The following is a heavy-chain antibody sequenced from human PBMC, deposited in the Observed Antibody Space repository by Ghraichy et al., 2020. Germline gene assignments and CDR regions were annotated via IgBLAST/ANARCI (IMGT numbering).Heavy chain of an antibody. J-gene: IGHJ4*02. CDR2: IRTKADGGTT. CDR1: GFTFGDYA. CDR3: VRDRPLDY. D-gene: IGHD6-6*01. V-gene: IGHV3-49*03. Sequence: GGSLRLSCTASGFTFGDYAMSWFRQSPKKGLEWVGFIRTKADGGTTAYAASVKGRFTISRDDSKSIAYLQMNSLKTEDTAVYHCVRDRPLDYWGQGTLVTVSS.